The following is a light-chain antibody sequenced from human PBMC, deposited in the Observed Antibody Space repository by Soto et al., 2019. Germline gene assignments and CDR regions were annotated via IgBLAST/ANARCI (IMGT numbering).Light chain of an antibody. V-gene: IGKV3-15*01. J-gene: IGKJ1*01. Sequence: VMPPSPSTLSVSPRYRATLSCMASESVTSSLAWYQQKPGQPPRLLIYAASTRATDVPARLSGGGSETEFTLTISSLQSEDFAVYFCQQYNIWPLWTFGQGTKVDI. CDR1: ESVTSS. CDR2: AAS. CDR3: QQYNIWPLWT.